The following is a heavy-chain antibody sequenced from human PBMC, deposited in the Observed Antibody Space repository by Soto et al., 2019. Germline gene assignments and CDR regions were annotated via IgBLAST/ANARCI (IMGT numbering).Heavy chain of an antibody. CDR2: ISGSGGST. V-gene: IGHV3-23*01. Sequence: WSLRLSCATSGFSFSTYVMSWVRQAPGKGLGWVSFISGSGGSTTYAVSVKGRFTLSRDNSKNTLFLQMNNLRAEDTAVYYCARGIGWRAFDIWGQGTVVTVSS. CDR3: ARGIGWRAFDI. D-gene: IGHD3-16*02. CDR1: GFSFSTYV. J-gene: IGHJ3*02.